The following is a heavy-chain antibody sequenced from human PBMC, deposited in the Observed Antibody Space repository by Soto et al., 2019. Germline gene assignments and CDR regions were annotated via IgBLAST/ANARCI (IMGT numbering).Heavy chain of an antibody. Sequence: GSGPTLVNPTQTLTLTCTFSGFSLSTSGMCVSWIRQPPGKALEWLARIDWDDDKYYSTSLKTRLTISKDTSKNQVVLTMTNMDPVDTATYYCARSSTYYYDSSGPLQAFDIWGQGTMVTVSS. CDR3: ARSSTYYYDSSGPLQAFDI. D-gene: IGHD3-22*01. J-gene: IGHJ3*02. CDR1: GFSLSTSGMC. CDR2: IDWDDDK. V-gene: IGHV2-70*11.